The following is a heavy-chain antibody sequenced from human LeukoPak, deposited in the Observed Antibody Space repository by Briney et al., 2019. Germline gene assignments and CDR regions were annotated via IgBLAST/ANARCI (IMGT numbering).Heavy chain of an antibody. D-gene: IGHD1-26*01. CDR3: ARGGASGSYGLDV. CDR1: GFIFTSSG. J-gene: IGHJ6*02. CDR2: ISAYNGNT. V-gene: IGHV1-18*01. Sequence: GASVKVSCKASGFIFTSSGFSWVRRAPGQGLEWMGWISAYNGNTNYAQKFQDRVTMTTDTSTSTAYMDLRSLRSDDTAVYYCARGGASGSYGLDVWGQGTTVTVAS.